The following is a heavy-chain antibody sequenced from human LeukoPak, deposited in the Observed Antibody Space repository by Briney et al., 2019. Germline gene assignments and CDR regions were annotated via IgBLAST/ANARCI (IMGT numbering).Heavy chain of an antibody. CDR2: ISGSGGST. Sequence: PGGSLRLSCAASGFTFSSYAMTWVRQAPGKGLEWVSTISGSGGSTHYADSAKGRFTISRDNSKNTLYLQMNSLRAEDTAVYFCAKGVATTGKYYFDYWGQGTLVTVSS. V-gene: IGHV3-23*01. J-gene: IGHJ4*02. CDR3: AKGVATTGKYYFDY. CDR1: GFTFSSYA. D-gene: IGHD5-12*01.